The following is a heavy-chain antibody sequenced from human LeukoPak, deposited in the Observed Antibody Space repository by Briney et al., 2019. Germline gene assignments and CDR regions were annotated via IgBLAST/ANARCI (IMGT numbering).Heavy chain of an antibody. CDR1: GYTFTSYG. J-gene: IGHJ4*02. CDR3: ARDWAYCGGDCYPPDVAFDY. D-gene: IGHD2-21*02. Sequence: ASVKVSCKASGYTFTSYGISWVRQAPGQGLEWMGWISAYNGNTNYAQKLQGRVTMTTDTSTSTAYMELRSLRSDDTAVYYCARDWAYCGGDCYPPDVAFDYWGQETLVTVSS. CDR2: ISAYNGNT. V-gene: IGHV1-18*01.